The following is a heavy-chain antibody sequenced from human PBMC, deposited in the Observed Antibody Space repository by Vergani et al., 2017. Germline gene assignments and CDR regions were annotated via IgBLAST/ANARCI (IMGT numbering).Heavy chain of an antibody. D-gene: IGHD3-22*01. CDR1: GGSISSYY. CDR2: IYYSGGT. Sequence: QLQLQESGPGLVNPSATLSLTCTVSGGSISSYYWSWIRQPLGKGLEWIGYIYYSGGTNYNPSLTSRVTISVDTSKNQFSLKLSSVTAADTAVYYCARGRYYDSSGYYYLFDYWGQGTLVTVSS. J-gene: IGHJ4*01. CDR3: ARGRYYDSSGYYYLFDY. V-gene: IGHV4-59*01.